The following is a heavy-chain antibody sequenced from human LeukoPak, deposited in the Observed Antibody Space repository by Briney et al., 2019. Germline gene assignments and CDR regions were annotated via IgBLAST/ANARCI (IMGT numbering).Heavy chain of an antibody. V-gene: IGHV1-18*01. D-gene: IGHD3-3*01. CDR2: ISAYNGNT. J-gene: IGHJ4*02. CDR1: GYTFTSYG. CDR3: ARGGARRLFGVVIIKGDYFDY. Sequence: ASVKVSCKASGYTFTSYGISWVRQAPGQGLEWMGWISAYNGNTNYAQKLQGRVTMTRNTSISTAYMELSSLRSEDTAVYYCARGGARRLFGVVIIKGDYFDYWGQGTLVTVSS.